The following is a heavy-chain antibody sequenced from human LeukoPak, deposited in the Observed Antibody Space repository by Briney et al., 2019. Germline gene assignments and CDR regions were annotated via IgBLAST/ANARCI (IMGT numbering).Heavy chain of an antibody. CDR2: IYYSGST. J-gene: IGHJ4*02. CDR1: GGSISSSSYY. D-gene: IGHD1-26*01. V-gene: IGHV4-39*07. Sequence: SETLSLTCTVSGGSISSSSYYWGWIRQPPGKGLEWFGSIYYSGSTYYNPSLKSRVTISVDTSKNQFSLKLSSVTAADTAVYYCARAYSGSYPFDYWGQGTLVTVSS. CDR3: ARAYSGSYPFDY.